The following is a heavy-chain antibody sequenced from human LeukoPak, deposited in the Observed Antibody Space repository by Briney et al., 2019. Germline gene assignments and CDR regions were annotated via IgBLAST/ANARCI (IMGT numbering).Heavy chain of an antibody. D-gene: IGHD6-19*01. V-gene: IGHV1-69*05. Sequence: ASVKVSCKGSGGTYTCSAVSRVRQAPGQGLEWMGRIIPIFGTANYAQKFQGRVTITTDEPTSTVYMELSSLRSEARAVYYCARDQYSSGWNVDAFDIWGPGTMVTVSS. CDR2: IIPIFGTA. CDR3: ARDQYSSGWNVDAFDI. CDR1: GGTYTCSA. J-gene: IGHJ3*02.